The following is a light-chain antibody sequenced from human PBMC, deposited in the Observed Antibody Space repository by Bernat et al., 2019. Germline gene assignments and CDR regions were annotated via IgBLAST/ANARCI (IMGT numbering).Light chain of an antibody. CDR2: LNSDGSH. J-gene: IGLJ2*01. CDR3: QTWGTGNVV. V-gene: IGLV4-69*01. Sequence: QLVLTQSPSASASLGASVKLTCTLSSGHSNYAVAWHQQQPEKGPRYLMKLNSDGSHNKGDGIPDRFSGSSSGAERYLTISSLQSEDEADYYCQTWGTGNVVVGGGTKLTVL. CDR1: SGHSNYA.